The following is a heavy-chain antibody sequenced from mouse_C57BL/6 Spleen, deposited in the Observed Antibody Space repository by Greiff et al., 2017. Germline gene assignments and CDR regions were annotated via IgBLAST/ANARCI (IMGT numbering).Heavy chain of an antibody. Sequence: VQLQQSGPELVKPGASVKMSCKASGYTFTDYNMHWVKQSPGQSLEWIGYINPNNGGTSYNQKFKGKATLTVNKSSSTAYMELRSLTSEDSAVYYGARSGRGRGCWYFDVWGTGTTVTVSS. CDR3: ARSGRGRGCWYFDV. CDR1: GYTFTDYN. CDR2: INPNNGGT. V-gene: IGHV1-22*01. D-gene: IGHD3-3*01. J-gene: IGHJ1*03.